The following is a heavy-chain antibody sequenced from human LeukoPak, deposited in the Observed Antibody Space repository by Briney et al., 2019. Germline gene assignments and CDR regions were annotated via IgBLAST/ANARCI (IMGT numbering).Heavy chain of an antibody. CDR1: GYTFTGYY. Sequence: ASVKVSCKASGYTFTGYYMHWVRQAPGQGLEWVGWINPNSGGTNYAQKFQGRVTMTRDTSISTAYMELSRLRSDDTAVYYCARRRLNWGYFDYWGQGTLVTVSS. CDR2: INPNSGGT. V-gene: IGHV1-2*02. J-gene: IGHJ4*02. CDR3: ARRRLNWGYFDY. D-gene: IGHD7-27*01.